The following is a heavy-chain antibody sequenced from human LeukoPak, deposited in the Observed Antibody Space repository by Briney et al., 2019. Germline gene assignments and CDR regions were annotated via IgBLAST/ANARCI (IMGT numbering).Heavy chain of an antibody. CDR3: ARADGITIFGVVDWYFDL. D-gene: IGHD3-3*01. CDR1: GYTFTSYG. CDR2: IIPIFGTA. J-gene: IGHJ2*01. V-gene: IGHV1-69*13. Sequence: GASVKVSCKASGYTFTSYGISWVRQAPGQGLEWMGGIIPIFGTANYAQKFQGRVTITADESTSTAYMELSSLRSEDTAVYYCARADGITIFGVVDWYFDLWGRGTLVTVSS.